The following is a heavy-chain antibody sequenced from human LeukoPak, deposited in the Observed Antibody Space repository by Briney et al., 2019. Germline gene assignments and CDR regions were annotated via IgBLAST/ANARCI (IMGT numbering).Heavy chain of an antibody. CDR1: GFTFSSYA. CDR2: ISYDGSNK. J-gene: IGHJ4*02. D-gene: IGHD2-2*01. CDR3: ARDRTDIVVVPAASLDY. Sequence: GGSLRLTCAASGFTFSSYAMHWVRQAPGKGLEWVAVISYDGSNKYYADSVKGRFTISRDNSKNTLYLQMNSLRAEDTAVYYCARDRTDIVVVPAASLDYWGQGTLVTVSS. V-gene: IGHV3-30-3*01.